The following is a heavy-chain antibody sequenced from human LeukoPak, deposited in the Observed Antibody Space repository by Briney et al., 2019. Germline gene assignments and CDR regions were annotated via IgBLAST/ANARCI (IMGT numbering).Heavy chain of an antibody. V-gene: IGHV3-7*03. J-gene: IGHJ4*02. CDR3: ARETQVYYFDY. CDR1: GVTFSSYW. CDR2: IKQDGSEK. Sequence: GGSLRLSCAASGVTFSSYWMSWVRQAPGRGLGWVANIKQDGSEKYYVDSVKGRFTISRDNAKNSLYLQMNSLRAEDAAVYYCARETQVYYFDYWGQGTLVTVSS.